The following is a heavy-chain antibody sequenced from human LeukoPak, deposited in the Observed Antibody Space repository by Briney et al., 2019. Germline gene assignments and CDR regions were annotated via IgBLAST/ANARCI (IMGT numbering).Heavy chain of an antibody. CDR3: AKDPTKAGVLYYFDY. CDR1: GFTFSSYS. V-gene: IGHV3-48*01. D-gene: IGHD6-13*01. CDR2: ISSSSSTI. J-gene: IGHJ4*02. Sequence: GGSLRLSCAASGFTFSSYSMNWVRQAPGKGLEWVSYISSSSSTIYYADSVKGRFTISRDNPKSTLYLQVNSLRAEDTAVYYCAKDPTKAGVLYYFDYWGQGTLVTVSS.